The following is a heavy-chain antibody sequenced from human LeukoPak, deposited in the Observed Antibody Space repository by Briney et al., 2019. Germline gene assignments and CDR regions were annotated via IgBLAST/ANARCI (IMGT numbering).Heavy chain of an antibody. CDR3: ARAGHCSSTSCYYGAYYYYYGMDV. Sequence: GGSLRLSCAASGFTFSDYYMSWIRQAPGKGLEWVSYISSSGSTIYYADSVKGRFTISRDNARNSLYLQMNSLRAEDTAVYYCARAGHCSSTSCYYGAYYYYYGMDVWGQGTTVTVSS. J-gene: IGHJ6*02. V-gene: IGHV3-11*01. CDR2: ISSSGSTI. CDR1: GFTFSDYY. D-gene: IGHD2-2*01.